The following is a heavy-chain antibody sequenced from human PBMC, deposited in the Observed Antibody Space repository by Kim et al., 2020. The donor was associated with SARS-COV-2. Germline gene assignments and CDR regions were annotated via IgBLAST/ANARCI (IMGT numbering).Heavy chain of an antibody. Sequence: SLKGRITITVDTSKNPFSLKLSSVTAADTAVYYCARARYYDSSGSYAFDIWGQGTMVTVSS. CDR3: ARARYYDSSGSYAFDI. D-gene: IGHD3-22*01. J-gene: IGHJ3*02. V-gene: IGHV4-34*01.